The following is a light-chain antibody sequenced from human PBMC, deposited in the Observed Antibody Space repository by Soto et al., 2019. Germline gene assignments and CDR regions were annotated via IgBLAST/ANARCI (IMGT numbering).Light chain of an antibody. CDR2: EVR. CDR1: SSDVGGYNY. J-gene: IGLJ3*02. Sequence: QSALTQPASVSGSPGQSITISCTGTSSDVGGYNYVSWYQQHPGKAPKLMIYEVRNWPLGVSNRFTGSKSGNKAALTISGLQAEDEAEYYCSSYTSNHNRVFGGGTKLTVL. CDR3: SSYTSNHNRV. V-gene: IGLV2-14*01.